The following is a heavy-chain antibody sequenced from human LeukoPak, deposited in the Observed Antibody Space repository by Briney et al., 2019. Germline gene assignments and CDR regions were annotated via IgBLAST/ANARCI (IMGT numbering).Heavy chain of an antibody. J-gene: IGHJ6*02. Sequence: SETLSLTCTASGGSISSYYWSWIRQPAGKGLEWIGRIYTSGSTNYNPSLKSRVTMSVDTSKNQFSLKLSSVTAADTAVYYCAREGQPPHDRYGMDVWGQGTTVTVSS. V-gene: IGHV4-4*07. D-gene: IGHD1-14*01. CDR1: GGSISSYY. CDR2: IYTSGST. CDR3: AREGQPPHDRYGMDV.